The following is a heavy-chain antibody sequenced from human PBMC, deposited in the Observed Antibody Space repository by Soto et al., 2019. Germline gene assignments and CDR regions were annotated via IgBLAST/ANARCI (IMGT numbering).Heavy chain of an antibody. J-gene: IGHJ2*01. V-gene: IGHV4-30-4*01. CDR1: GGSISSGDYY. D-gene: IGHD4-17*01. Sequence: QVQLQESGPGLVKPSQTLSVTCTVSGGSISSGDYYWSWIRQPPGKGLEWIGYIYYSGSTYYNPSLKSRVTISVDTSKNQFSLNLSSVTAADTAVYYCARAYYADSMRENWYFDLWGRGTLVTVST. CDR2: IYYSGST. CDR3: ARAYYADSMRENWYFDL.